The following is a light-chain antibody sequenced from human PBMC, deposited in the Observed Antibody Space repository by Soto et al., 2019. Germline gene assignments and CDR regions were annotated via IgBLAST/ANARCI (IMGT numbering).Light chain of an antibody. Sequence: DIVMTQSPLSLPVTPGEPASISCRSSQSLLHTNGYNYLDWYLQKSGQSPQLLIYLGSNRASEVPDRFSGNGSGIDFTLKISRVEAEDVGVYYCLQTLQTPLTFGGGTKV. J-gene: IGKJ4*01. V-gene: IGKV2-28*01. CDR3: LQTLQTPLT. CDR1: QSLLHTNGYNY. CDR2: LGS.